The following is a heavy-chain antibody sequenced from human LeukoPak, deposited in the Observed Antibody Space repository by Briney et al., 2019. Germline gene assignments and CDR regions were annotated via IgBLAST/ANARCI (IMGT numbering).Heavy chain of an antibody. Sequence: PSETLSLTCTVSGGSISRYYWSWIRQLPGGGLEWIGNIYYSGSTSYNPSLKSRVTISVDMSKNQFSLNLTSVTATDTAVYYCARRYSNGWPYFDFWGLGTLVTVSS. CDR1: GGSISRYY. V-gene: IGHV4-59*08. J-gene: IGHJ4*02. CDR3: ARRYSNGWPYFDF. CDR2: IYYSGST. D-gene: IGHD6-19*01.